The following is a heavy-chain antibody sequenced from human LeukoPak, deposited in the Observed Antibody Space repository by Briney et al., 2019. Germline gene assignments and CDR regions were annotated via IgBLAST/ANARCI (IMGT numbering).Heavy chain of an antibody. CDR2: ISAYNGNT. V-gene: IGHV1-18*01. CDR3: AREGYSYGLNWFDP. D-gene: IGHD5-18*01. J-gene: IGHJ5*02. Sequence: ASVKLSCKASGYTFTSYGISWVRQAPGQGLEWMGWISAYNGNTNYAQKLQGRVTMTTDTSTSTAYMELRSLRSDDTAVYYCAREGYSYGLNWFDPWGQGTLVTVSS. CDR1: GYTFTSYG.